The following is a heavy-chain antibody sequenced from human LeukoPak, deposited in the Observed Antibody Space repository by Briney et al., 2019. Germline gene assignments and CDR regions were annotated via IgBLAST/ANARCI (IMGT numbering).Heavy chain of an antibody. V-gene: IGHV1-18*01. J-gene: IGHJ4*02. Sequence: ASVKVSCKASGYTFTSYGISWVRQAPGQGLEWMGWISAYNGNTNYAQKLQGGVTMTTDTSTSTAYMELRSLRSDDTAVYYWARDRSNSGPYYFDYWGQGTLVTVSS. CDR2: ISAYNGNT. CDR3: ARDRSNSGPYYFDY. CDR1: GYTFTSYG. D-gene: IGHD6-19*01.